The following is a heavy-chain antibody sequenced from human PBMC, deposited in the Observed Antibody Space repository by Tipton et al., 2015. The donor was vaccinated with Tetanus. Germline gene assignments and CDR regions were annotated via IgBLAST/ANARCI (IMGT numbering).Heavy chain of an antibody. CDR3: AGDQARGARGWNYFDS. D-gene: IGHD6-6*01. CDR1: GGSLSRGGYY. J-gene: IGHJ4*02. CDR2: IYFSGST. Sequence: TLSLTCTVSGGSLSRGGYYWTWIRQNPGKGLEWIGDIYFSGSTYYNPSLMSRVTISVDTAKNQFSLRLNSVTAADTAVYYCAGDQARGARGWNYFDSWGQGTLVTVSS. V-gene: IGHV4-31*03.